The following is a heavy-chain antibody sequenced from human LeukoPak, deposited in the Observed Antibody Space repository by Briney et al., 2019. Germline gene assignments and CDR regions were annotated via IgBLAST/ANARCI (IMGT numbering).Heavy chain of an antibody. CDR1: GGSISSYY. D-gene: IGHD1-26*01. Sequence: SETLSLTCTVSGGSISSYYWSWIRQPPGKGLEWIGYIYTSGSTNYNPSLKSRVTISVDASKNQFSLKLSSVTAADTAVYYCARSTVGANPYDYWGQGTLVTVSS. V-gene: IGHV4-4*09. CDR2: IYTSGST. CDR3: ARSTVGANPYDY. J-gene: IGHJ4*02.